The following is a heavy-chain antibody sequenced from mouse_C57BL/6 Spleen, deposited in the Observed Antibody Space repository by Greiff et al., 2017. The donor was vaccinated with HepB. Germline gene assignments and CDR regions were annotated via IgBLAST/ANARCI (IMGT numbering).Heavy chain of an antibody. CDR1: GFTFSDYG. CDR3: ARGLRYYGSSPFDY. D-gene: IGHD1-1*01. Sequence: DVKLVESGGGLVKPGGSLKLSCAASGFTFSDYGMHWVRQAPEKGLEWVAYISSGSSTIYYADTVKGRFTISRDNAKNTLFLQMTSLRSEDTAMYYCARGLRYYGSSPFDYWGQGTTLTVSS. V-gene: IGHV5-17*01. CDR2: ISSGSSTI. J-gene: IGHJ2*01.